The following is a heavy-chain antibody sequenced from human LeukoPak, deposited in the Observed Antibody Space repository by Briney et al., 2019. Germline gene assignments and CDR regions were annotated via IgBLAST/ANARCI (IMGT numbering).Heavy chain of an antibody. V-gene: IGHV3-23*01. Sequence: GGSLRLSCAASGFTFSSYGMHWVRQAPGKGLEWVSAISGSGGSTYYADSVKGRFTISRDNSKNTLYLQMNCLRAEDTAVYYCAKQSSGYYYYPIDYWGQGTLVTVSS. CDR3: AKQSSGYYYYPIDY. D-gene: IGHD3-22*01. J-gene: IGHJ4*02. CDR1: GFTFSSYG. CDR2: ISGSGGST.